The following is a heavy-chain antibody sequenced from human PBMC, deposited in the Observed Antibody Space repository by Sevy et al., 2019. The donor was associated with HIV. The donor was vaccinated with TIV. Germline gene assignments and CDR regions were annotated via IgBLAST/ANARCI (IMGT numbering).Heavy chain of an antibody. D-gene: IGHD6-19*01. CDR3: ARDAGYSTAWYPGY. CDR2: ISYDGSAK. V-gene: IGHV3-30*03. CDR1: GFTFSTHG. J-gene: IGHJ4*02. Sequence: GGSLRLSCAASGFTFSTHGMHWLRRAPGKGLEWVAVISYDGSAKYYEDSVKGRFTISRDNSKNTLYLQMNGLRAEDTALYYCARDAGYSTAWYPGYWGQGTLVTVSS.